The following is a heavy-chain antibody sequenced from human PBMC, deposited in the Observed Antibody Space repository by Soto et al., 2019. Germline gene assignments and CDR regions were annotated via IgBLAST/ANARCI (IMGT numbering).Heavy chain of an antibody. CDR1: GGSFSGYY. V-gene: IGHV4-34*01. D-gene: IGHD6-13*01. J-gene: IGHJ4*02. CDR3: ARVSAGKRIKEAAAGY. CDR2: INHSGST. Sequence: QVQLQQWGAGLLKPSETLPLTCAVYGGSFSGYYWSWIRQPPGKGLEWIGEINHSGSTNYNPSLKSRVTISVDTSKNQFSLKLSSVTAADTAVYYCARVSAGKRIKEAAAGYWGQGTLVTVSS.